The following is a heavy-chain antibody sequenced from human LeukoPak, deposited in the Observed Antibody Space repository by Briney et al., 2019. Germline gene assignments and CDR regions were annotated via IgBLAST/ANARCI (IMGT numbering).Heavy chain of an antibody. Sequence: SETLSLTCSVSGDSVTSTYWSWIRQPPGKGLEWIAYGHHSESSNYNPSFRSRVTIPVDTSRNQFSLRLTSVTAADTAVYYCARESAGSLHDSTAAFHYWGQGILVIVTS. CDR1: GDSVTSTY. J-gene: IGHJ4*02. V-gene: IGHV4-59*02. CDR3: ARESAGSLHDSTAAFHY. D-gene: IGHD2-8*02. CDR2: GHHSESS.